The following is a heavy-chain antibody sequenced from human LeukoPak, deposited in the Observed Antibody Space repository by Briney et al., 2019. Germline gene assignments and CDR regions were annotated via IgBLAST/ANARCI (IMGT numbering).Heavy chain of an antibody. Sequence: PSETLSLTCTVSGGSISSYYWSWIRQPPGKGLEWIGYIYYSGSTNYNPSLKSRVTISVDTSKNQFSLKLSSVTAADTAVYYCAASLGYCSGGSCSSTPQHSGWYGDDAFDIWGQGTMVTVSS. CDR3: AASLGYCSGGSCSSTPQHSGWYGDDAFDI. CDR1: GGSISSYY. J-gene: IGHJ3*02. D-gene: IGHD2-15*01. V-gene: IGHV4-59*01. CDR2: IYYSGST.